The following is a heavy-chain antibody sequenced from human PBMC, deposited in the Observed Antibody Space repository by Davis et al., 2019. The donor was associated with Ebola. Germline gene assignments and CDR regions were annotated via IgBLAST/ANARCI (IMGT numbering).Heavy chain of an antibody. Sequence: MPSETLSLTCAVYGGSFSGHYWSWIRQSPGMGLEWIGEINHSGSTNYNPSLKSRVTISVDTSKNQFSLKLSSVTAADTAVYYCAIGDWDYDSSGYYHDAFDIWGQGTMVTVSS. CDR2: INHSGST. D-gene: IGHD3-22*01. V-gene: IGHV4-34*01. J-gene: IGHJ3*02. CDR1: GGSFSGHY. CDR3: AIGDWDYDSSGYYHDAFDI.